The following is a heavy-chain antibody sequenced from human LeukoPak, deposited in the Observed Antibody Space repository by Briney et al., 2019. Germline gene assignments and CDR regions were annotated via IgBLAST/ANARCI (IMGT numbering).Heavy chain of an antibody. CDR3: ASYYDSSGYYYNGMDV. V-gene: IGHV1-46*02. J-gene: IGHJ6*02. CDR2: INPSGGST. CDR1: GGTFNNYA. D-gene: IGHD3-22*01. Sequence: ASVKVSCKASGGTFNNYAINWVRQAPGQGLEWMGIINPSGGSTSYAQKFQGRVTMTRDTSTSTVYMELSSLRSEDTAVYYCASYYDSSGYYYNGMDVWGQGTTVTVSS.